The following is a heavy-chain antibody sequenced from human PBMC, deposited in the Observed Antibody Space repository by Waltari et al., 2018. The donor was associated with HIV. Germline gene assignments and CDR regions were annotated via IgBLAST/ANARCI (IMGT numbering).Heavy chain of an antibody. CDR2: INKSGHI. CDR3: ARGSPTLQCYDDCSGYLDAFDV. CDR1: GGSFSASS. J-gene: IGHJ3*01. V-gene: IGHV4-34*01. D-gene: IGHD3-22*01. Sequence: QVQLQQWGPGLVKPSETLSLTCAVSGGSFSASSWSWIRQPPGKGLEWIGEINKSGHIHQSRCLKSRLHISVDPFKNEFSLKMASMAAADTAVYYCARGSPTLQCYDDCSGYLDAFDVWGHGTMVTVYS.